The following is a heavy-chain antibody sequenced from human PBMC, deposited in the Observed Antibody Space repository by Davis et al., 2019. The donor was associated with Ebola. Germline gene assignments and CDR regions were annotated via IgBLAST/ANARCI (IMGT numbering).Heavy chain of an antibody. Sequence: PGGSLRLSCAASGFTFSTYGMHWVRQAPGKGLEWVAFIRYDGSNKYYADSVKGRFTISRDNSRNTLYLLMNSLRVEDTAVYYCAKGGLLGYCSGVSCFFDYWGQGTLVTVSS. V-gene: IGHV3-30*02. CDR2: IRYDGSNK. CDR3: AKGGLLGYCSGVSCFFDY. J-gene: IGHJ4*02. CDR1: GFTFSTYG. D-gene: IGHD2-15*01.